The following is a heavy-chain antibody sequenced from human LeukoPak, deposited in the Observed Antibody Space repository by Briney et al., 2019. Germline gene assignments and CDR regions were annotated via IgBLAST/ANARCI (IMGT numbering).Heavy chain of an antibody. J-gene: IGHJ1*01. CDR2: IIPIFGTA. Sequence: SVKVSCKASGGTFSSYAISWVRQAPGQGLEWMGRIIPIFGTANYAQKFQGRVTITTDESTSTAYMGLSSLRSEDTAVYYCARDMDSSSWYGFYFQHWGQGTLVTVSS. CDR3: ARDMDSSSWYGFYFQH. D-gene: IGHD6-13*01. V-gene: IGHV1-69*05. CDR1: GGTFSSYA.